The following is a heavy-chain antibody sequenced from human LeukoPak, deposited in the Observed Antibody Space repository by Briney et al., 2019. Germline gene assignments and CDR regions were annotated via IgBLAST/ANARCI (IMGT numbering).Heavy chain of an antibody. Sequence: VASVKVSCKTSGDTFSNDAISWVRQAPGQGPAWMGDIIPKFGTTNYAQKFRGRVSITKDDSTTTAYMELSRLKSDDTALYYCARRSRQPRHAYFDYWGLGTLVTVSS. CDR3: ARRSRQPRHAYFDY. D-gene: IGHD1-1*01. J-gene: IGHJ4*02. CDR1: GDTFSNDA. CDR2: IIPKFGTT. V-gene: IGHV1-69*05.